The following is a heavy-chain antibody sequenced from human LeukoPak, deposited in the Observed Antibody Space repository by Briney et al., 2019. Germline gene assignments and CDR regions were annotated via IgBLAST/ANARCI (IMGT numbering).Heavy chain of an antibody. D-gene: IGHD3-3*01. J-gene: IGHJ5*02. V-gene: IGHV4-59*01. Sequence: PSETLSLTCTVSGGSISSYYWSWIRQPPGKGLEWIGYIYYSGSTNYNPSLKSRVTISVDTSKNQFSLKLSSVTAADTAVYYCARAAAYDFWSGYRWFDPWGQGTLVTVSS. CDR1: GGSISSYY. CDR2: IYYSGST. CDR3: ARAAAYDFWSGYRWFDP.